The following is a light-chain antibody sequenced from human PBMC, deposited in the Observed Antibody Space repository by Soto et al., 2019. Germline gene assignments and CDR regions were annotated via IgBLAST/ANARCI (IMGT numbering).Light chain of an antibody. CDR1: QSVSSN. V-gene: IGKV3-15*01. CDR3: QQYNNWPGT. CDR2: GAS. Sequence: EIVMTQSPATLSVSPGERATLSCRASQSVSSNLAWHQQKPGQAPRLLFYGASTRATGIPARFSGSGSGTEFTLTISSLQSEDFAVYYCQQYNNWPGTFGQGTKVEIK. J-gene: IGKJ1*01.